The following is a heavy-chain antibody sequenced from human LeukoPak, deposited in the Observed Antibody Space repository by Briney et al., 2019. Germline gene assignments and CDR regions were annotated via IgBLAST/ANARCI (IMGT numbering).Heavy chain of an antibody. D-gene: IGHD5-18*01. CDR1: GGSISSYY. Sequence: SETLSLTRTVSGGSISSYYWSWIRQPPGKGLEWIGYIYYSGSTNYNPSLKSRVTISVDTSKNQFSLKLSSVTAADTAVYYCARAGYSYGEPYFDYWGQGTLVTVSS. CDR3: ARAGYSYGEPYFDY. V-gene: IGHV4-59*08. J-gene: IGHJ4*02. CDR2: IYYSGST.